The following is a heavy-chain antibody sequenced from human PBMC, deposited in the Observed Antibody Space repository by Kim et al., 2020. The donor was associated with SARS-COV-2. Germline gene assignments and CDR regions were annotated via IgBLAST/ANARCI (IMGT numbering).Heavy chain of an antibody. D-gene: IGHD5-18*01. CDR1: GYSFSSYW. V-gene: IGHV5-51*01. J-gene: IGHJ4*02. Sequence: GESLKISCKGSGYSFSSYWIGWVRQMPGKGLEWMGIIYPGDSDTRYSPSFQGQVTISADKSSSTAYLQWSSLKASDTAMYYCARRDTAMDVYYFDYWGQGTLVTVSS. CDR2: IYPGDSDT. CDR3: ARRDTAMDVYYFDY.